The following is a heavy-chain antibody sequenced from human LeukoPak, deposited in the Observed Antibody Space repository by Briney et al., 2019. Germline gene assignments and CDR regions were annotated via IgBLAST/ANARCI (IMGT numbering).Heavy chain of an antibody. J-gene: IGHJ6*02. D-gene: IGHD4-17*01. CDR1: GFTFSSYA. Sequence: GGSLRLSCAASGFTFSSYAMSWIRQAPGKGLEWVSYISSSSSNIYYADFVKGRFTISRDNTKNSLYLQMNSLRAEDTAVYYCARDHYGFGDVWGQGTTVTVSS. CDR2: ISSSSSNI. V-gene: IGHV3-48*04. CDR3: ARDHYGFGDV.